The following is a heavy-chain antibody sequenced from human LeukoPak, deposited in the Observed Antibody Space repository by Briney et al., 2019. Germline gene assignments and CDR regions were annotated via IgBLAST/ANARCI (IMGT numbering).Heavy chain of an antibody. CDR3: ARGPYSYDSSGAFDI. Sequence: PSETLSLTCTVSGDSISSGDYYWSWIRQPAGKGLEWIGRISSSGSTNYNPSLKSRVTISADTSKNQFSLKLSSVTAADTAVYFCARGPYSYDSSGAFDIWGQATMVTVSS. CDR1: GDSISSGDYY. D-gene: IGHD3-22*01. CDR2: ISSSGST. V-gene: IGHV4-61*02. J-gene: IGHJ3*02.